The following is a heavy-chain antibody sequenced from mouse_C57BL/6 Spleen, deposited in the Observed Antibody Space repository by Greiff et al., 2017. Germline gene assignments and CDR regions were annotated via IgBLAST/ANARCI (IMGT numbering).Heavy chain of an antibody. CDR2: ICPGDGDT. Sequence: QVQLQQSGPELVKPGASVKISCKASGYAFSSSWMNWVKQRPGKGLEWIGRICPGDGDTNYNGKFKGKATLTADKSSSTAYLQLSSLTSEDSAVYFCARDGYGSPFAYWGQGTLVTVSA. CDR3: ARDGYGSPFAY. D-gene: IGHD1-1*01. V-gene: IGHV1-82*01. CDR1: GYAFSSSW. J-gene: IGHJ3*01.